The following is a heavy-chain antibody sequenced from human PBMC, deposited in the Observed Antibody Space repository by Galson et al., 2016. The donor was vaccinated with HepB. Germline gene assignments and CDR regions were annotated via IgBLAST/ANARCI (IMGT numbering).Heavy chain of an antibody. D-gene: IGHD4-17*01. CDR2: ISQGGTT. Sequence: SETLSLTCAVNGGSFSGYFWGWIRQSPGKGLEWIGEISQGGTTNYNPSLKSRVTLLVDTSKNQFSLRLSSVTAADTAVFYCARDDYGDYEDKGVYAMDVWGQGTTVTVSS. J-gene: IGHJ6*02. CDR1: GGSFSGYF. CDR3: ARDDYGDYEDKGVYAMDV. V-gene: IGHV4-34*01.